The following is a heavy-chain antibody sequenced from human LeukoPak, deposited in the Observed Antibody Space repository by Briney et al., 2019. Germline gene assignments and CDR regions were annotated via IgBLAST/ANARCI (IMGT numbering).Heavy chain of an antibody. CDR3: AKGSPAILYYCMDV. CDR2: LIGTGAGT. V-gene: IGHV3-23*01. J-gene: IGHJ6*03. D-gene: IGHD2-21*01. CDR1: GFSFSSYV. Sequence: PGGSLRLSCAASGFSFSSYVMTLIGTGAGTYYADSVKGRFTISRDNSKNTLYLQMNSLRAEDTAVYYCAKGSPAILYYCMDVWGKGTTVTVSS.